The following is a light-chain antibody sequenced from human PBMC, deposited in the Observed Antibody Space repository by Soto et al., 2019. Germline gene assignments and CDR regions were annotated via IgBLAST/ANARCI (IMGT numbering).Light chain of an antibody. CDR1: INDVGGYNY. CDR2: QVT. CDR3: MSYAGGNRFV. V-gene: IGLV2-8*01. J-gene: IGLJ1*01. Sequence: QSVLTQPPSASGSPGQSVTISCAGTINDVGGYNYVSWYQQHPGKVPQLMIYQVTKRPSGVPDRFSASKSDTTASLTISVLQAEDEGDYYCMSYAGGNRFVFVTGTKLTAL.